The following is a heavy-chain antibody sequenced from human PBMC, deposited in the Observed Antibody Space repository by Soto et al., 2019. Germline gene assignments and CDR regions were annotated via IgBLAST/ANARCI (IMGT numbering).Heavy chain of an antibody. D-gene: IGHD3-3*01. Sequence: QVQLEQSGAEVKKPGSSVKVPCKTSGDTFNIYAISWVRQAPGQGLEWMGGIIPVFGTPSYAQKFRDRVTITADESTSTAHMELRSLTSEDTAVYYCARGSYYDFWKGFAHFDYWGQETLVTVSS. V-gene: IGHV1-69*01. J-gene: IGHJ4*02. CDR2: IIPVFGTP. CDR3: ARGSYYDFWKGFAHFDY. CDR1: GDTFNIYA.